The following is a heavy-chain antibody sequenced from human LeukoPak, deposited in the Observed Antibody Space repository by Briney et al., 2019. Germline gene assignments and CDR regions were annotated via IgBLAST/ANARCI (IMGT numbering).Heavy chain of an antibody. Sequence: PGGSLRLSCAASGFTFSDYYMSWISQAPGKGLEWVSYISSSGSTIYYADSVKGRFTISRDNAKNSLYLQMNSLRAEDTAVYYCARDAAYSYGYLDYYYYYMDVWGKGTTVTVSS. CDR3: ARDAAYSYGYLDYYYYYMDV. CDR1: GFTFSDYY. J-gene: IGHJ6*03. V-gene: IGHV3-11*04. CDR2: ISSSGSTI. D-gene: IGHD5-18*01.